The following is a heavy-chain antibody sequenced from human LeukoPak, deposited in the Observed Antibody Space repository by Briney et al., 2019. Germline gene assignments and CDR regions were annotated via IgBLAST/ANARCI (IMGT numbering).Heavy chain of an antibody. J-gene: IGHJ4*02. Sequence: SVKVSCKTSGYTFTSYGISWVRQAPGQGLEWMGGIIPIFGTANYAQKFQGRVTITADKSTSTAYMELSSLRSEDTAVYYCARDDRDLGTFDYWGQGTLVTVSS. CDR2: IIPIFGTA. CDR3: ARDDRDLGTFDY. V-gene: IGHV1-69*06. D-gene: IGHD7-27*01. CDR1: GYTFTSYG.